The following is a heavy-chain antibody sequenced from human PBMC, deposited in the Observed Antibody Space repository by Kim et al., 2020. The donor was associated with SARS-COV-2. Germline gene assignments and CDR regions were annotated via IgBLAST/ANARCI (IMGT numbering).Heavy chain of an antibody. V-gene: IGHV4-30-2*05. D-gene: IGHD4-17*01. CDR3: ARTHGPTVTNRFDF. Sequence: NPSLKSRITLSVDTSKNQFSLKLNSVTAADTAVYYCARTHGPTVTNRFDFWGQGTLVTVSS. J-gene: IGHJ4*02.